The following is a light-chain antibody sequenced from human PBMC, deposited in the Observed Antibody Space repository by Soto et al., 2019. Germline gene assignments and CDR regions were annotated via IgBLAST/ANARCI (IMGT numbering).Light chain of an antibody. CDR1: ESTNNY. CDR3: QQYGNSPQT. V-gene: IGKV3-15*01. CDR2: GAS. J-gene: IGKJ1*01. Sequence: MTQSPATLSVSPGERATLSCRASESTNNYLAWYQQKPGQAPRLLIDGASTRAAGIPPRFSGSGSGTEFTLTISSLQSEDFAVYYCQQYGNSPQTFGQGTKVDIK.